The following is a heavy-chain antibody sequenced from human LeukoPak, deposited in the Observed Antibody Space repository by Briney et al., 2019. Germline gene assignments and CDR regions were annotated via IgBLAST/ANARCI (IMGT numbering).Heavy chain of an antibody. V-gene: IGHV4-39*01. CDR1: GGSISSSSYY. Sequence: SETLSLTCTVSGGSISSSSYYWGWIRQPPGKGLEWIGSIFYSGTTYYNPSLKSRVTISGDTSKNQFSLKLNSVTAADTAVYYCARYERSSPTYFDSWGQGNLVTVSS. CDR3: ARYERSSPTYFDS. CDR2: IFYSGTT. J-gene: IGHJ4*02. D-gene: IGHD6-6*01.